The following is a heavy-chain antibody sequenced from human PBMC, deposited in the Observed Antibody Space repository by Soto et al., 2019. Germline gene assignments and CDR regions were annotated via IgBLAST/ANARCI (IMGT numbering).Heavy chain of an antibody. Sequence: EMQLVESGGGSVQPGRSLRLSCAASGFTFYDYAMYWVRQGPGKGLEWVSGISWDSGMIGYADSVKGRFTISRDNAKTYLLLQMNSLGPEDTALYYCAKARLWGGDGYNSYNYNAMDVCGQGTTVTVSS. D-gene: IGHD3-16*01. J-gene: IGHJ6*02. CDR3: AKARLWGGDGYNSYNYNAMDV. CDR1: GFTFYDYA. V-gene: IGHV3-9*01. CDR2: ISWDSGMI.